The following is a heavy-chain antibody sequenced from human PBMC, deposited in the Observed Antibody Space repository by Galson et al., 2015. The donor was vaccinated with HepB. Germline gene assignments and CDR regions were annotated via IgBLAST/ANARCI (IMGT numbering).Heavy chain of an antibody. CDR3: ARVRMVRGVIIAWGFDY. CDR1: GFTFSSYE. CDR2: ISSSGSTI. Sequence: SLRLSCAASGFTFSSYEMNWVRQAPGKGLEWVSYISSSGSTIYYADSVKGRFTISRDNAKNSLYLQMNSLRAEDTAVYYCARVRMVRGVIIAWGFDYWGQGTLVTVSS. V-gene: IGHV3-48*03. J-gene: IGHJ4*02. D-gene: IGHD3-10*01.